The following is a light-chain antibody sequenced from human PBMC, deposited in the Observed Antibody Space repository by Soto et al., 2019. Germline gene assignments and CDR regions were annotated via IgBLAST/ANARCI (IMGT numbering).Light chain of an antibody. V-gene: IGKV3-20*01. CDR3: QQYGSSPSIT. Sequence: EIVLTQSPGPLSLSPGERATLSFRARQSVSSSYLAWYQQKPGQAPRLLIYGASSRATGIPDRFSGSGSGTDFTLTISRLEPEDFAVYYCQQYGSSPSITFGQGTRLEIK. CDR1: QSVSSSY. CDR2: GAS. J-gene: IGKJ5*01.